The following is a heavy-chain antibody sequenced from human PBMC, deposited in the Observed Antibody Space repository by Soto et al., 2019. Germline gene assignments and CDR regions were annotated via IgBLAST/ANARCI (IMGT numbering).Heavy chain of an antibody. Sequence: EVQLLESGGDLVQPGGSLRLSCAASGFIFRNHVLNWVRQAPGKGLEWVSAIDNSGDDSFYADSVKGRFIISRDNSKDTVFLHMNNLRPEDTAFYYCAKIPSRGMIFGAGSWGQGTLVTVSS. J-gene: IGHJ5*02. V-gene: IGHV3-23*05. CDR1: GFIFRNHV. CDR2: IDNSGDDS. CDR3: AKIPSRGMIFGAGS. D-gene: IGHD3-3*01.